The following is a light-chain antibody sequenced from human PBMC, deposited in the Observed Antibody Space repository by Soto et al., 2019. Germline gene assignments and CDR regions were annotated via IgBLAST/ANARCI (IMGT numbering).Light chain of an antibody. Sequence: VWTQSQGTLSLSPGERATLSCRASQSVSSRLAWYQHKSGQAPRLLISGASRRATGIPDRFSGSGSGTDFTLTISRLEPEDFALYYCQHYYGTSPIRFGQRTLLAIK. J-gene: IGKJ5*01. CDR1: QSVSSR. V-gene: IGKV3-20*01. CDR2: GAS. CDR3: QHYYGTSPIR.